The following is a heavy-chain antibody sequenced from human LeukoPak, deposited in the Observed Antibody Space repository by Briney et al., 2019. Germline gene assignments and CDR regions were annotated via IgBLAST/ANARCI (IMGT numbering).Heavy chain of an antibody. Sequence: ASVKVSCKASGYTFTNYALHWVRQAPGQRVEWMGWINAGNGDTKYSQKFQGRVTITRDTSASTAYMELSSLRSEDTAVYHCARGYCSTTSCQYYFDYWAREPWSPSPQ. V-gene: IGHV1-3*01. J-gene: IGHJ4*02. CDR2: INAGNGDT. CDR3: ARGYCSTTSCQYYFDY. D-gene: IGHD2-2*01. CDR1: GYTFTNYA.